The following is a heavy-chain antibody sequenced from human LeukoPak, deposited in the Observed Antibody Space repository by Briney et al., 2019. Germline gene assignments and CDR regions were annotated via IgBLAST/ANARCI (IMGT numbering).Heavy chain of an antibody. J-gene: IGHJ5*02. Sequence: GGSLRLSCAASGFTFSTYWMHWVRQAPGKGLVWVSRIHPDGSITTYADSVKGRFTISRDNAENTLYLQMNSLRAEDTGVYYCAPQQAYSPYNWFDPWGQGTLVTVSS. CDR3: APQQAYSPYNWFDP. CDR2: IHPDGSIT. CDR1: GFTFSTYW. D-gene: IGHD5-12*01. V-gene: IGHV3-74*03.